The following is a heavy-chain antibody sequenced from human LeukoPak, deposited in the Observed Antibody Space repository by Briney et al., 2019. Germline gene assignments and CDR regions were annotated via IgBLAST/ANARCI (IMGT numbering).Heavy chain of an antibody. CDR2: ISYDGSNK. CDR1: GFTFSSYG. CDR3: AKDGYCSGGSCYPDY. Sequence: PGGSLRLSCAASGFTFSSYGMHWVRQAPGKGLEWVAVISYDGSNKYYADSVKGRFTISRDNSKNTLYLQMNSLRAEDTAVYYCAKDGYCSGGSCYPDYWGQGTLVTVSS. J-gene: IGHJ4*02. D-gene: IGHD2-15*01. V-gene: IGHV3-30*18.